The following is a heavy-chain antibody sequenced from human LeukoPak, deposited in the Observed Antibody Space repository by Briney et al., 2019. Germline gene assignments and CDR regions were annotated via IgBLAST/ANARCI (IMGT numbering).Heavy chain of an antibody. D-gene: IGHD2-21*02. CDR1: GDSIRGSTYY. Sequence: SETLSLTCSVSGDSIRGSTYYWGWIRQPPGQDLEWIGNIYFSGTTFYNPSLKGRVTLSIDTSKNQFSLKLNSLTAADTAVYQCAGVVVTGLSSDYWGQGTLVTVSA. V-gene: IGHV4-39*01. CDR3: AGVVVTGLSSDY. J-gene: IGHJ4*02. CDR2: IYFSGTT.